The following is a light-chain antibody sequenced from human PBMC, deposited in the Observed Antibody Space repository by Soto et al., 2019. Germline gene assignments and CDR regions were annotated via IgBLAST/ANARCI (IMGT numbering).Light chain of an antibody. Sequence: QSALTQPASVSGSPGQSITIFCRESSSDVGGYNFVSWYQQHPGKVPKLMIYEVNKRPSGVSNRFSGSKSGNTASLTISGLQTEDEADYYCTSYSTSNSYVFGAGTKLTVL. J-gene: IGLJ1*01. CDR2: EVN. CDR1: SSDVGGYNF. V-gene: IGLV2-14*01. CDR3: TSYSTSNSYV.